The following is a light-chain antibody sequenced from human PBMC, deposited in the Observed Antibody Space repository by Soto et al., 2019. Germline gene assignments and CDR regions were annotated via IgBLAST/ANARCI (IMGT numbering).Light chain of an antibody. V-gene: IGLV2-23*01. Sequence: QSVLTQPASVSGSPGQSITISCTGTSSDVGSYNLVSWYQQHPGKAPKLMIYEGSKRPSGVSNRFSGSKSGNTASLTISGLQAEDEADYYCYSNSSSSTYVFGTRTEVTVL. CDR1: SSDVGSYNL. J-gene: IGLJ1*01. CDR3: YSNSSSSTYV. CDR2: EGS.